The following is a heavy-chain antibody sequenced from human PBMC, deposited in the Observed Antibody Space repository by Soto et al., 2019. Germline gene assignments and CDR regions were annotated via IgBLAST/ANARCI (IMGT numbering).Heavy chain of an antibody. CDR1: GDSISDYN. CDR3: ARRGGVFDF. V-gene: IGHV4-59*08. Sequence: QVQLLESGPGLVKPSETLSLSCTVSGDSISDYNWSWIRQPPGKRLEWIGVIYDNGSTSYNPCLQSRVTISVHTAKNQFALKLRSVTAADTAVYYCARRGGVFDFWGQGTLVSVSS. D-gene: IGHD3-16*01. J-gene: IGHJ4*02. CDR2: IYDNGST.